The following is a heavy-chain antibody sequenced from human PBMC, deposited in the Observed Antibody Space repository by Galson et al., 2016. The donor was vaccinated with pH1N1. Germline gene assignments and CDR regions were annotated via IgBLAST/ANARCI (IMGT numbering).Heavy chain of an antibody. V-gene: IGHV3-11*01. J-gene: IGHJ5*02. CDR1: GFTFSHYW. Sequence: SLRLSCAASGFTFSHYWMHWVRPVPGKGLEWVAYINIAGTTINYADSVRGRFTISRDNAMNSLYLQMNSLGGEDTAVYYCVMARGAGPWAHAASWGQGTLVTVSS. CDR2: INIAGTTI. D-gene: IGHD2-15*01. CDR3: VMARGAGPWAHAAS.